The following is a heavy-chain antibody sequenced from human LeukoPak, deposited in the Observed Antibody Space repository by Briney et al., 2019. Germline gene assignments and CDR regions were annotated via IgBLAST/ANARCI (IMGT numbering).Heavy chain of an antibody. CDR2: INGDGSST. CDR3: ARDYYGGSYYYYHYMDV. CDR1: GFTFSSYW. V-gene: IGHV3-74*01. J-gene: IGHJ6*03. Sequence: GGSLRLSCAVSGFTFSSYWMHWVRQVPGKGLVWVSRINGDGSSTSYADSVKGRFTISRDNAKNTLYLQMNCLRAEDTAVYYCARDYYGGSYYYYHYMDVWGKGTTVTVSS. D-gene: IGHD2-21*01.